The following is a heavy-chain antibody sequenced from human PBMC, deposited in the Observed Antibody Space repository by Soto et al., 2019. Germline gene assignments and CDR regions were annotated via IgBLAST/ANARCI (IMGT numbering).Heavy chain of an antibody. D-gene: IGHD2-15*01. V-gene: IGHV5-51*01. CDR2: IYPGDSET. Sequence: GESLKISCKASGYSFTSNWIGWVRQMPGKGLEWMGIIYPGDSETIYSPSFQSQVTFSVDKSISTAYLQWSSLKASDTAIYYCARRMGYCSGGRCLNWFDPWGQGTLVTISS. CDR1: GYSFTSNW. J-gene: IGHJ5*02. CDR3: ARRMGYCSGGRCLNWFDP.